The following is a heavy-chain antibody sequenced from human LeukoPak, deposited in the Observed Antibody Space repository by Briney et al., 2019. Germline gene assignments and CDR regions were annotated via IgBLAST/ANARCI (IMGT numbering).Heavy chain of an antibody. D-gene: IGHD2-15*01. CDR2: ISSSGSTI. J-gene: IGHJ4*02. CDR1: GFTFSSYE. V-gene: IGHV3-48*03. Sequence: GGSLRLSCAASGFTFSSYEMNWVRQAPGKGLKGVSYISSSGSTIYYADSVKGRFTISRDNAKNSLYLQMNSLRAEDTAVYYCARDGYCSGGSCYDYWGQGTLVTVSS. CDR3: ARDGYCSGGSCYDY.